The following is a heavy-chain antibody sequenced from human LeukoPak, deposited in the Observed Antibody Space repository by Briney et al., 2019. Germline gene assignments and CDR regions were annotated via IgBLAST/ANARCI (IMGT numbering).Heavy chain of an antibody. CDR3: ARLRLASFFDY. J-gene: IGHJ4*02. CDR2: MIRSTSYV. D-gene: IGHD2-15*01. Sequence: GGSLRLSCVVSGFTLSSYSMNWVRQAPGKGLEWVSSMIRSTSYVYYADSVKGRFTISRDNAKNSLYLQMNSLRDDDTAVYYCARLRLASFFDYWGQGTLVTVSS. CDR1: GFTLSSYS. V-gene: IGHV3-21*01.